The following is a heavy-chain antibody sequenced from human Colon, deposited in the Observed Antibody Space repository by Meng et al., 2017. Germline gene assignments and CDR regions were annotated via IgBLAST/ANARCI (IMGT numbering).Heavy chain of an antibody. CDR3: VKETKSSSGWEFDF. V-gene: IGHV3-23*01. J-gene: IGHJ4*02. Sequence: GESLKISCAASGFTFSAYAMSWVRQAPGKGLEWVSSISGTGGSGNTQYAASVKGRFTISRDTSRNTLYLQINSLRVDDTALYYCVKETKSSSGWEFDFWGQGTRVTVSS. D-gene: IGHD6-19*01. CDR2: ISGTGGSGNT. CDR1: GFTFSAYA.